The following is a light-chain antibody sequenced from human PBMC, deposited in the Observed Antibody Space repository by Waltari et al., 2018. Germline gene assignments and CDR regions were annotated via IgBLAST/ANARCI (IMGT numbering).Light chain of an antibody. CDR2: DKN. CDR1: SLRSYY. J-gene: IGLJ2*01. Sequence: TQDPAVSVAVGQTVRITCLGDSLRSYYASWYRQRPGQAPILVMYDKNNRPSGVPDRFSGSSSDNTASLTITGAQAEDEAYYYCHSRDASGVGGTFGGGTKLTVL. V-gene: IGLV3-19*01. CDR3: HSRDASGVGGT.